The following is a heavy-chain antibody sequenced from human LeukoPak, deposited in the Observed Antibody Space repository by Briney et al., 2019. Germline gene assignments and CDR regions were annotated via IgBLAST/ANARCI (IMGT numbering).Heavy chain of an antibody. Sequence: ASVKVSCKASGYTFTGYYMHWVRQAPGQGLEWMGWISAYNGNTNYAQKLQGRVTMTTDTSTSTAYMELRSLRSDDTAVYYCAAMVRGVIIPPFDYWGQGTLVTVSS. D-gene: IGHD3-10*01. CDR1: GYTFTGYY. V-gene: IGHV1-18*04. CDR3: AAMVRGVIIPPFDY. J-gene: IGHJ4*02. CDR2: ISAYNGNT.